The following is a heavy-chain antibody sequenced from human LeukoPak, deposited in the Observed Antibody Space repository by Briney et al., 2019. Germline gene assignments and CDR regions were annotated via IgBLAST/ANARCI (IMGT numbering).Heavy chain of an antibody. Sequence: SETLSLTCTVSGGSISTYSWSWIRQPPGNGLEWSGYIFYSGSTNHNPSLKSRVTMSVDTSKNQFSLKLTSVTAADTAVYYCARGERWFGEYDWYFDLWGRGTLVTVSS. J-gene: IGHJ2*01. D-gene: IGHD3-10*01. CDR1: GGSISTYS. CDR2: IFYSGST. V-gene: IGHV4-59*01. CDR3: ARGERWFGEYDWYFDL.